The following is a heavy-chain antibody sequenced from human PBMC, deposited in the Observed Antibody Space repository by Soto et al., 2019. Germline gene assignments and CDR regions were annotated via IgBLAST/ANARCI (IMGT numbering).Heavy chain of an antibody. CDR1: GFTISTHG. D-gene: IGHD1-7*01. Sequence: QVQLVESGGGVVQPGTFLRLSCAASGFTISTHGMHWVRQAPGKGLEWVANIWYDGSNRFYADSVKGRFTISKDNSKNTLYLQMSSLRAEDTAVYYCAAATTWNFHFHYWGQGTQVTVSS. J-gene: IGHJ4*02. CDR3: AAATTWNFHFHY. V-gene: IGHV3-33*01. CDR2: IWYDGSNR.